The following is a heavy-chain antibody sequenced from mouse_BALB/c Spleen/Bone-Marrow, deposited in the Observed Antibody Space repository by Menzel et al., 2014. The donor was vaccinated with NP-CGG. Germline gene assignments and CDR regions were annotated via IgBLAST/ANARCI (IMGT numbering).Heavy chain of an antibody. J-gene: IGHJ3*01. CDR2: ISNGGGST. CDR1: GFTFSDYY. Sequence: DVKLVESGGGLVQPGGSLKLSCATSGFTFSDYYMYWVRQTPEKRLEWVAYISNGGGSTYYPDTVKGRFTISRDNAKNTLYLQMSRLKSEDTAMYYCARHNYDETWFAYWGQGTQVTVSA. V-gene: IGHV5-12*02. D-gene: IGHD2-4*01. CDR3: ARHNYDETWFAY.